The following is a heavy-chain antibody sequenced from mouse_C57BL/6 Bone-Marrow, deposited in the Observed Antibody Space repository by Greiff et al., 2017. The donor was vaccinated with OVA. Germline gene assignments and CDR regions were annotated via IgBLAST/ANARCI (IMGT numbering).Heavy chain of an antibody. Sequence: DVQLQESGPGLVKPSQSLSLTCSVTGYSITSGYYWNWIRQFPGNKLEWMGYISYDGSNNYNPSLKNRISITRDTSKNQFFLKLNSVTTEDTATYYCARRWSSYWYFDVWGTGTTVTVSS. J-gene: IGHJ1*03. D-gene: IGHD2-3*01. CDR2: ISYDGSN. CDR1: GYSITSGYY. CDR3: ARRWSSYWYFDV. V-gene: IGHV3-6*01.